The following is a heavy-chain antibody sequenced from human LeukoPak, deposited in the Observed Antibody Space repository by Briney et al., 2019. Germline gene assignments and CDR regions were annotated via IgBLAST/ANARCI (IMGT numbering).Heavy chain of an antibody. CDR3: AKDHSYYDSSGPQY. CDR1: GFTFSSYA. D-gene: IGHD3-22*01. Sequence: GGSLRLSCAASGFTFSSYAMSWVRQAPGKGLEWVSAISGSGGSTYYADSVKGRFTISRDNSKNTLYLQMNSLRAEDTAVYYCAKDHSYYDSSGPQYWGQGTLVTVSS. J-gene: IGHJ4*02. CDR2: ISGSGGST. V-gene: IGHV3-23*01.